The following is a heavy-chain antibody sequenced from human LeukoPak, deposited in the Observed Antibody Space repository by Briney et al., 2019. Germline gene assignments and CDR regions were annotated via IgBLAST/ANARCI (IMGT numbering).Heavy chain of an antibody. V-gene: IGHV3-48*01. CDR1: GFTFSSYS. J-gene: IGHJ4*02. CDR3: ARVAYWYYGSGRDRGFDY. CDR2: ISSSSSTI. D-gene: IGHD3-10*01. Sequence: GGSLRLSCAASGFTFSSYSMNWVRQAPGKGLEWVSYISSSSSTIYYADSVKGRFTISRDNAKNSLYLQMNSLRAEDTAVCYCARVAYWYYGSGRDRGFDYWGQGTLVTVSS.